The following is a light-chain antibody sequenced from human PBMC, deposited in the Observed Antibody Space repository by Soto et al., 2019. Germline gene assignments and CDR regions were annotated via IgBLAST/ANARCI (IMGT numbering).Light chain of an antibody. CDR3: PSYAGSNFPVV. CDR1: SSGIGSYNF. CDR2: DIT. V-gene: IGLV2-8*01. Sequence: QSALTQPHSASGSPGQSVTISCTGASSGIGSYNFVSWYQQHPDKAPKLLIYDITQRPSGLPDRFSGSTSGNTASLTVSGLLAEDEADYYCPSYAGSNFPVVFGGGTKLTVL. J-gene: IGLJ2*01.